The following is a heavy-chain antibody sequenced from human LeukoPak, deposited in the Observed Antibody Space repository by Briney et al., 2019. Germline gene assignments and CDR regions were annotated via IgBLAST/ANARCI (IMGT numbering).Heavy chain of an antibody. CDR3: AREHSSSWQTPDY. D-gene: IGHD6-13*01. Sequence: GGSLRLSCAASGFTFSTYSMNWVRQVPGKGLEWVSSISSSSTYISYADSVKGRFTISRDNAKNSLYLQMNSLRAEDTAVYYCAREHSSSWQTPDYWGQGTLVTVSS. J-gene: IGHJ4*02. CDR2: ISSSSTYI. V-gene: IGHV3-21*06. CDR1: GFTFSTYS.